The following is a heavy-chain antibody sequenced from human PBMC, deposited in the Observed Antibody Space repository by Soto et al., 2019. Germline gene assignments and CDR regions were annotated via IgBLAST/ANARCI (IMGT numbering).Heavy chain of an antibody. CDR1: RVAFNKFI. V-gene: IGHV1-69*01. J-gene: IGHJ6*02. CDR2: IIPVFGTA. D-gene: IGHD2-2*01. CDR3: AKVRYSSPMGYYYGMDV. Sequence: QAQLEQSGGEVKKPGSSVKVSCKASRVAFNKFIVTWVRQAPGLGLEWVGGIIPVFGTANYAQKFQGRVTITADESTSTSYMEVNNLRSEDTAVNYCAKVRYSSPMGYYYGMDVWGQGTTVTVSS.